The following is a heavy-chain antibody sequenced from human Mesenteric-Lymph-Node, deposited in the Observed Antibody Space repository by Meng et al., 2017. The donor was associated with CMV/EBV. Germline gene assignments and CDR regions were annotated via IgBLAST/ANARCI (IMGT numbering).Heavy chain of an antibody. CDR2: IYSGGST. Sequence: GESLKISCAASGFTVSSNYMSWVRQAPGKGLEWVSVIYSGGSTYYADSVKGRFTLSRDTAKRSLSLQMDSLRAEDTAVYYCAKRPLLGPYCTNGVCWNDYWGQGTLVTVSS. V-gene: IGHV3-66*04. J-gene: IGHJ4*02. D-gene: IGHD2-8*01. CDR3: AKRPLLGPYCTNGVCWNDY. CDR1: GFTVSSNY.